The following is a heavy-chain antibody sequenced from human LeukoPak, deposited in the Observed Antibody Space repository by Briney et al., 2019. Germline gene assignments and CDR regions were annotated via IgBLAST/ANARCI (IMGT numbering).Heavy chain of an antibody. CDR1: GYTFTGYY. CDR2: MNPNSGNT. CDR3: ARGSGSSDY. V-gene: IGHV1-8*03. D-gene: IGHD3-10*01. J-gene: IGHJ4*02. Sequence: ASVKVSCKASGYTFTGYYMHWVRQATGQGLEWMGWMNPNSGNTGYAQKFQGRVTITRNTSISTAYMELSSLRSEDTAVYYCARGSGSSDYWGQGTLVTVSS.